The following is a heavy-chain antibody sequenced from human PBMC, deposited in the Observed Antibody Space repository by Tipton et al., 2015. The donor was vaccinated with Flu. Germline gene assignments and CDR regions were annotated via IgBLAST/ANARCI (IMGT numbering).Heavy chain of an antibody. Sequence: QLVQSGAEVKKPGASVKVSCKASGYTFTGYYMHWVRQAPGQGLEWMGWINPNSGGTNYAQKFQGRVTMTRDTSISTAYMELSRLRSDGTAVYYCARLPSYCSSTSCYGYYYYGMDVWGQGTTAAVSS. CDR2: INPNSGGT. J-gene: IGHJ6*02. CDR3: ARLPSYCSSTSCYGYYYYGMDV. D-gene: IGHD2-2*01. CDR1: GYTFTGYY. V-gene: IGHV1-2*02.